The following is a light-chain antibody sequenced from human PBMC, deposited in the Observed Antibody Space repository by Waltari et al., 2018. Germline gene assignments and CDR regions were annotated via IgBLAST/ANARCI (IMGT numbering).Light chain of an antibody. Sequence: QSALTQPRSVSGSPGQSVTISCSGTSSDVGNYNFVPCYQQHPGNAPKLLIYDVVKRPSGVPDRFSGSKSGNTASLTISGLQTEDEADYYCCSYAGSYTFVFGGGTQLTVL. CDR1: SSDVGNYNF. J-gene: IGLJ7*01. V-gene: IGLV2-11*01. CDR3: CSYAGSYTFV. CDR2: DVV.